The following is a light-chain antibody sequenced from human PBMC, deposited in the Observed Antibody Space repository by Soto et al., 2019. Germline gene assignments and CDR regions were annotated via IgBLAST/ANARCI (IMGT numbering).Light chain of an antibody. V-gene: IGKV3-11*01. Sequence: EIVLTQSPATLSLSPGERATLSCRASQSVSSYLAWYQQKPDQAPRLLIYDASNRATGIPARVSGSVSGTDFTLTISSLAPEDFAVYYCQQRSNWPFLTFGGGTKVEIK. J-gene: IGKJ4*01. CDR2: DAS. CDR1: QSVSSY. CDR3: QQRSNWPFLT.